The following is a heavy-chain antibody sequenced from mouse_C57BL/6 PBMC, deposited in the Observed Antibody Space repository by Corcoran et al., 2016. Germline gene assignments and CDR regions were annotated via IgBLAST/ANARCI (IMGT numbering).Heavy chain of an antibody. D-gene: IGHD2-5*01. J-gene: IGHJ3*01. CDR2: INTYSGVP. CDR3: ARSAYYSNHGGFAY. CDR1: GYTFTTYG. V-gene: IGHV9-3*01. Sequence: QIQLVQSGPELKKPGETVKIYCKASGYTFTTYGMSWVKQAPGKGLKWMGWINTYSGVPTYADDFKGRFAFSLETSASTAYLQINNLKNEHTATYFCARSAYYSNHGGFAYWGQGTLVTVSA.